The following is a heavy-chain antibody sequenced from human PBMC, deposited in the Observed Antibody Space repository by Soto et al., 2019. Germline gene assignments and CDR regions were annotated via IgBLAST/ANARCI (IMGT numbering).Heavy chain of an antibody. CDR2: INHSGST. CDR3: ARGGAVAGSITMGYFQH. J-gene: IGHJ1*01. Sequence: SETLSLTCAVFGGSFSGYYWSWIRQPPGKGLEWIGEINHSGSTNYNPSLKSRVTILVDTSKNQFSLKLSSVTAADTAVYYCARGGAVAGSITMGYFQHWGQGTLVTVSS. CDR1: GGSFSGYY. V-gene: IGHV4-34*01. D-gene: IGHD6-19*01.